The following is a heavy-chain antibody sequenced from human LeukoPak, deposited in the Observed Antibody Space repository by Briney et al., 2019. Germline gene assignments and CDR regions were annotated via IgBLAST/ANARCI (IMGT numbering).Heavy chain of an antibody. CDR1: GFNFSMYW. CDR3: ARAYCSGGSCPYWYFDL. Sequence: GGSLRLSCAASGFNFSMYWMHWVRQAPGKXLVWVSRINNDGSSTNYADSVKGRFTISRDNAKNTLYLQMNSLRVEDTAVYYCARAYCSGGSCPYWYFDLWGRGTLVTVSS. CDR2: INNDGSST. V-gene: IGHV3-74*01. J-gene: IGHJ2*01. D-gene: IGHD2-15*01.